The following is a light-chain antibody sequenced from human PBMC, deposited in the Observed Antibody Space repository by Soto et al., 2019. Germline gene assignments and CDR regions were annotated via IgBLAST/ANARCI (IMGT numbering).Light chain of an antibody. V-gene: IGKV3-20*01. Sequence: EIVLTQSPGTLSLYPGERATLSCRASQSVSSSYLAWYQQKPGQAPRLLIYGASSRAIGIPDRFSGSGSGTDFTLTISRLEPEDFAVYYCQQYVTSTGTFGQGTKVDIK. CDR2: GAS. CDR1: QSVSSSY. CDR3: QQYVTSTGT. J-gene: IGKJ1*01.